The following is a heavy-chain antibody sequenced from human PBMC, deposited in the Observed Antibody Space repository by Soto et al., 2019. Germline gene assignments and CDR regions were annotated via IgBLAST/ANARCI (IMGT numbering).Heavy chain of an antibody. CDR1: GFTFSTYA. V-gene: IGHV3-33*01. CDR2: IWHDGNNK. D-gene: IGHD3-9*01. Sequence: QVQLVESGGGVVQPGRSLRLSCAASGFTFSTYAMHWVRQAPGTGLEWVAVIWHDGNNKYYRDSVKGRITISRDNSKNTLYLEMNSLRSEDTAVYYCARQYYDILTGNWGDAFDLWGQGTMVTVSS. J-gene: IGHJ3*01. CDR3: ARQYYDILTGNWGDAFDL.